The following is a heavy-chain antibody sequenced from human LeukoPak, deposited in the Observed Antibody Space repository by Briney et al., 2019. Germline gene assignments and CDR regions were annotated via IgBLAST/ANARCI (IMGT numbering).Heavy chain of an antibody. Sequence: SETLSLTCAVYGGSFSDYWWTWIRQPPGKGLEWIGEIYHSGSTNYNPSLKSRVTISVDKSKNQFSLKLSSVTAADTAVYYCARHLDGGNFGYWGQGTLVTVSS. D-gene: IGHD4-23*01. CDR1: GGSFSDYW. CDR3: ARHLDGGNFGY. CDR2: IYHSGST. V-gene: IGHV4-34*01. J-gene: IGHJ4*02.